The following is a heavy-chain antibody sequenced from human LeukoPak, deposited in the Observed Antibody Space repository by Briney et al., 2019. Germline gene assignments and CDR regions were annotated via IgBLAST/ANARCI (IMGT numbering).Heavy chain of an antibody. Sequence: GASVKVSCKASRYTFTSYDINWVRQATGQRLEWMGWMNPNSGNTGYAQKFQGRVTMTRNNSISTAYMEMSSLRSEDTAVYYCARGDSSSLSDYWGQGTLVTVSS. V-gene: IGHV1-8*01. CDR2: MNPNSGNT. D-gene: IGHD6-6*01. CDR1: RYTFTSYD. J-gene: IGHJ4*02. CDR3: ARGDSSSLSDY.